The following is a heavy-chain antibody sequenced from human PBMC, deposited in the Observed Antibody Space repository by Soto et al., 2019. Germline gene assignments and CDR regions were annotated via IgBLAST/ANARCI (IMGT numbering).Heavy chain of an antibody. V-gene: IGHV3-30*15. Sequence: GGSLRLSCASSGFTFSNYSMHWVRQAPGKWLEWVALISYDGTYKYYAESVKGLFAISRDNSKSTLYLQVSSLRADDTAISYCVTLPCTLVFLDLWGQGTRVIGSS. CDR3: VTLPCTLVFLDL. D-gene: IGHD3-10*01. CDR2: ISYDGTYK. CDR1: GFTFSNYS. J-gene: IGHJ5*02.